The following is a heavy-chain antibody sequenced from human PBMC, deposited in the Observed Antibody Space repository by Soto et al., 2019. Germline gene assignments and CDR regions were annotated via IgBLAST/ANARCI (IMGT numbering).Heavy chain of an antibody. CDR3: TRAYCSSTSCYELYWFDP. Sequence: GGSLRLSCTASGFTFGDYAMSWFRQAPGKGLEWVGFIRSKAYGGTTEYAASVKGRFTISRDDSKSIAYLQMNSLKTEDTAVYYCTRAYCSSTSCYELYWFDPWGQGTLVTVSS. CDR2: IRSKAYGGTT. CDR1: GFTFGDYA. V-gene: IGHV3-49*03. J-gene: IGHJ5*02. D-gene: IGHD2-2*01.